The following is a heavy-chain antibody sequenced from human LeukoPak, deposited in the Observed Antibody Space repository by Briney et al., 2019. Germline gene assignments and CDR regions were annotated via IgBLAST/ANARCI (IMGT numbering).Heavy chain of an antibody. Sequence: SETLSLTCTVSGGSISSGGYYWSWIRQHPGKGLEWIGYIYYSGSTYYNPSLKSRVTISVDTSKNQFSLKLSSVTAADTAVYYCARERYYHGSGSYYFFDYWGQGTLVTVSS. CDR1: GGSISSGGYY. D-gene: IGHD3-10*01. CDR3: ARERYYHGSGSYYFFDY. V-gene: IGHV4-31*03. J-gene: IGHJ4*02. CDR2: IYYSGST.